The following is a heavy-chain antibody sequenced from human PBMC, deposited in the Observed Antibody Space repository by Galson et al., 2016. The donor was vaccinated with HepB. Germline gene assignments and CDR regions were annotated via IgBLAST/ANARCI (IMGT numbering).Heavy chain of an antibody. CDR1: GYTFATYW. V-gene: IGHV5-51*01. D-gene: IGHD4/OR15-4a*01. CDR3: ARPQGEHGANPFDY. Sequence: VKKPGESLKISCIGSGYTFATYWIGWVRQTPGKGLEWMGIIYPGDSDTRYNPSFQGQVTISADTANSTPYLQWSSLKASDTAMYYCARPQGEHGANPFDYGGQGTLVTVSS. J-gene: IGHJ4*02. CDR2: IYPGDSDT.